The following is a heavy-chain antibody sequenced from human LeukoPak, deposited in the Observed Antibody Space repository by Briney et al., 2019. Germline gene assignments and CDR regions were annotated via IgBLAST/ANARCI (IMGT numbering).Heavy chain of an antibody. CDR2: NTSNSSNT. CDR1: GFTFSSYT. D-gene: IGHD3-10*01. V-gene: IGHV3-21*01. Sequence: GASLRLSCVASGFTFSSYTVNWVRQAPGKGLEWVSVNTSNSSNTYYTDSVKGRFSISRDNSKNTLYLQMNSLRAEDTAVYYCASLGRVLWFGGKEMDAFDIWGQGTMVTVST. J-gene: IGHJ3*02. CDR3: ASLGRVLWFGGKEMDAFDI.